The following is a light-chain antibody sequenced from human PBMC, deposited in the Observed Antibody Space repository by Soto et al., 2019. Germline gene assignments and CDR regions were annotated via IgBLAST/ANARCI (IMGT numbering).Light chain of an antibody. CDR2: KAS. CDR3: QHYNTYPWT. J-gene: IGKJ1*01. CDR1: QSITSW. Sequence: DIQMTQSPSTLSASVGGRVTITCRASQSITSWLAWYQQKPGKAPKLLIHKASSLESGVPSRFSGSGSGTEFTLTISSLQPDDFATYYCQHYNTYPWTFGQGTKVDIK. V-gene: IGKV1-5*03.